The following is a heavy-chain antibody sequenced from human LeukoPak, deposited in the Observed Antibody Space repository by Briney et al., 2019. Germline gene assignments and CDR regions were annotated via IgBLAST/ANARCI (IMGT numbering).Heavy chain of an antibody. V-gene: IGHV3-30*02. CDR1: GFTFSSYG. CDR3: ARSAPATSRSWYRSWDSMMGFYYYYYMDV. Sequence: GGSLRLSCAASGFTFSSYGMHWVRQAPGKGLEWVAFIRYDGSNKYYADSVKGRFTISRDNSKNTLYLQMNSLRAEDTAVYYCARSAPATSRSWYRSWDSMMGFYYYYYMDVWGKGTTVTVSS. D-gene: IGHD6-13*01. CDR2: IRYDGSNK. J-gene: IGHJ6*03.